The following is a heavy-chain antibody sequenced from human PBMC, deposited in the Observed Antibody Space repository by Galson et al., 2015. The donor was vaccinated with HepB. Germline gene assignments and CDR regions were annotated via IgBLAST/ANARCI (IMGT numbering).Heavy chain of an antibody. CDR1: GFTFSSYA. Sequence: SLRLSCAASGFTFSSYAMSWVRQAPGKGLEWVSAISGSGGSTYYADSVKGRFTISRDNSKNTLYLQMNSLRAEDTAVYYCAKDDPLLRLPLNGLDVWGQGTTVTVSS. J-gene: IGHJ6*02. CDR3: AKDDPLLRLPLNGLDV. D-gene: IGHD3-22*01. V-gene: IGHV3-23*01. CDR2: ISGSGGST.